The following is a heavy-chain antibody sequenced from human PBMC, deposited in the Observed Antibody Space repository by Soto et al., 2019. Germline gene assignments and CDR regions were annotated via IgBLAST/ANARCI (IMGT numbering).Heavy chain of an antibody. CDR3: ARAESDVSLDYCYYCGIDV. V-gene: IGHV4-59*01. CDR2: IYYSGST. CDR1: GGSISSYY. D-gene: IGHD3-16*02. Sequence: SETLSLTCTVSGGSISSYYWSWIRQPPGKGLEGIGYIYYSGSTNYNPSLKSRGTISVDTSKNQFSLKLSSGTAADTAGYYCARAESDVSLDYCYYCGIDVWGQGTTVTVSS. J-gene: IGHJ6*02.